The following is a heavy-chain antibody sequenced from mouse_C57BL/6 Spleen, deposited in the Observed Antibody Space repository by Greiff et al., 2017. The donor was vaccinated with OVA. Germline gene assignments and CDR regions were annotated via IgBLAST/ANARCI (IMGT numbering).Heavy chain of an antibody. CDR2: IYPGNGDT. Sequence: LQQSGAELVRPGASVKMSCKASGYTFTSYNMHWVKQTPRQGLEWIGAIYPGNGDTSYNQKFKGKATLTVDKSSSTAYMQLSSLTSEDSAVYFCARLEGNYGFYAMDYWGQGTSVTVSS. CDR3: ARLEGNYGFYAMDY. D-gene: IGHD2-1*01. J-gene: IGHJ4*01. CDR1: GYTFTSYN. V-gene: IGHV1-12*01.